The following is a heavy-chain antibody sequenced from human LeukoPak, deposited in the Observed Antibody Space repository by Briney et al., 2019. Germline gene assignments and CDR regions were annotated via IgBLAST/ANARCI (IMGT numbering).Heavy chain of an antibody. V-gene: IGHV4-38-2*01. D-gene: IGHD6-13*01. Sequence: SETLSLTCAVSGNSITSGYYWGWIRQPPGKGLEWIGSIFHTGRTYYNPSLKSRVTILVDTSKNQFSLKVNSVTAADTAVYYCARHDFVLSGSSRDYWGQGILVTVSS. CDR2: IFHTGRT. CDR3: ARHDFVLSGSSRDY. J-gene: IGHJ4*02. CDR1: GNSITSGYY.